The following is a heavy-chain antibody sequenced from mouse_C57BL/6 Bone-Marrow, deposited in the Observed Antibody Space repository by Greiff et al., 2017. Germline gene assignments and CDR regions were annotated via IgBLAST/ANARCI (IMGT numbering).Heavy chain of an antibody. V-gene: IGHV1-82*01. J-gene: IGHJ1*03. Sequence: SGPELVKPGASVKISCKASGYAFSSSWMNWVKQRPGKGLEWIGRIYPGDGDTNYNGKFKGKATLTADKSSSTAYMQLSSLTSEDSAVYFCARRRRIYDSYWYFDVWGTGTTVTVSS. CDR1: GYAFSSSW. CDR3: ARRRRIYDSYWYFDV. D-gene: IGHD2-3*01. CDR2: IYPGDGDT.